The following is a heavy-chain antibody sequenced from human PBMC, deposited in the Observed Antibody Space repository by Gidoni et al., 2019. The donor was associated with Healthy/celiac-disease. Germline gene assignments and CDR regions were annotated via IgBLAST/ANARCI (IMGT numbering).Heavy chain of an antibody. J-gene: IGHJ4*02. Sequence: QVQLVQSGAEVKKPGASVKVSCKASGYTFTSYGISWVRQAPGQGLEWMGWISAYNGNTNYAQKLQGRVTMTTDTSTSTAYMELRSLRSDDTAVYYCARVHNRWNYFTPGPSFDYWGQGTLVTVSS. D-gene: IGHD1-7*01. CDR3: ARVHNRWNYFTPGPSFDY. CDR1: GYTFTSYG. CDR2: ISAYNGNT. V-gene: IGHV1-18*01.